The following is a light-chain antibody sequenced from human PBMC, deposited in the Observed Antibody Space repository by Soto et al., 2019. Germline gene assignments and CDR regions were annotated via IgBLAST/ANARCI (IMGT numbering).Light chain of an antibody. CDR2: EDN. Sequence: QSALTQPASVSGSPGQSITISCTGTSRDVGGYNLVSWYQQHPGRAPKLMIYEDNRRPSGVPNRFSASKSGNTASLTISGLQAEDEADYHCCSYAGSTIHVVFGGGTKLTVL. J-gene: IGLJ2*01. V-gene: IGLV2-23*01. CDR1: SRDVGGYNL. CDR3: CSYAGSTIHVV.